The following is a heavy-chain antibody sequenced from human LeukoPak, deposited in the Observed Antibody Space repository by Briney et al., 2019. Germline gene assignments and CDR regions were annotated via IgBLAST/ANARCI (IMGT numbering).Heavy chain of an antibody. V-gene: IGHV4-31*11. CDR2: IYYSGST. J-gene: IGHJ4*02. D-gene: IGHD2-2*01. Sequence: SETLSLTCAVSGDSISSGGYYWNWIRQHPGKGLEWIGFIYYSGSTYHNPSLKSRVSISVDTSKNQFSLKLSSVTAADTAVYYCARARDIVVSSNIYYFDYWGQGTLVTVSS. CDR3: ARARDIVVSSNIYYFDY. CDR1: GDSISSGGYY.